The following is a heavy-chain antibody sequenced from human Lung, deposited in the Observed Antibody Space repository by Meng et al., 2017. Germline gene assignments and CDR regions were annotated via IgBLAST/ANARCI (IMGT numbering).Heavy chain of an antibody. CDR2: ISYDGSNQ. D-gene: IGHD4-17*01. Sequence: QVPLVESGGGGVPPARSLRLSCAASGFTFSRNAMHWVRQAPGKGLEWVAAISYDGSNQHYADSVKGRFTISRDNSENTLYLQMNSLRAEDTAVYYCARNNYGDYYFDYWGQGTLVTVSS. CDR3: ARNNYGDYYFDY. CDR1: GFTFSRNA. V-gene: IGHV3-30*01. J-gene: IGHJ4*02.